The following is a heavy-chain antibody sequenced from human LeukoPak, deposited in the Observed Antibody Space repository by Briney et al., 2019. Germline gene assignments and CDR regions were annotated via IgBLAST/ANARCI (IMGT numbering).Heavy chain of an antibody. V-gene: IGHV4-39*01. CDR2: IYYSGST. D-gene: IGHD6-19*01. J-gene: IGHJ4*02. CDR1: GGSISSSSYY. CDR3: ARVSGEQWLENDY. Sequence: PSGTLSLTCTVSGGSISSSSYYWGWIRQPPGKGLEWIGSIYYSGSTYYNPSLKSRVTISVDTSKNQFSLELSSVTAADTAVYYCARVSGEQWLENDYWGQGTLVTVSS.